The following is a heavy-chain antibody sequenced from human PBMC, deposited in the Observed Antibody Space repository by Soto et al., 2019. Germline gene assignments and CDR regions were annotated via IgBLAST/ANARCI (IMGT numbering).Heavy chain of an antibody. CDR2: ISNGGRNK. J-gene: IGHJ4*02. D-gene: IGHD3-10*01. Sequence: QVQLVESGGGVVQPGRSLRLSCAASGFTFSSYGMHWVRQAPGKGLEWVAVISNGGRNKYYADSVTGRFTTSRANSKNTLYLHMTSPRAEDTASHYCAKDSNKCEPLGETIYCGQGTLVTVSS. CDR1: GFTFSSYG. V-gene: IGHV3-30*18. CDR3: AKDSNKCEPLGETIY.